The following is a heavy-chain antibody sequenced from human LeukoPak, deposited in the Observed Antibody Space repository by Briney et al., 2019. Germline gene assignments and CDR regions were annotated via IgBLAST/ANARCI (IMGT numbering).Heavy chain of an antibody. J-gene: IGHJ3*02. D-gene: IGHD3-22*01. V-gene: IGHV1-2*06. Sequence: GASPKVSCTDSGYNLTGYYMHCVRQDPGKELEWIGRINPNGGDTNYAQKFHGSVTMTRDTSISTAYMQLSRLRSDDTAVYYCARDPLYYYDSSGNDAFDIWGQGTMVTVSS. CDR3: ARDPLYYYDSSGNDAFDI. CDR2: INPNGGDT. CDR1: GYNLTGYY.